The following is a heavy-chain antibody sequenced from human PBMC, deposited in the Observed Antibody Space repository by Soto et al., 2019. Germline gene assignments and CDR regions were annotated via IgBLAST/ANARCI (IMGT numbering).Heavy chain of an antibody. V-gene: IGHV5-51*01. D-gene: IGHD2-8*01. CDR1: GYSFSNYW. CDR3: KNSLYLQMNSLRTDDTAVYYCARGAPPFDD. CDR2: IYPGDSET. J-gene: IGHJ4*02. Sequence: PGESLKISCKGSGYSFSNYWIVWVRQMPGKGLEWMGIIYPGDSETKYSPSFQGQVTISADKSINTTEYAASVKGRFTISRDDSKNSLYLQMNSLRTDDTAVYYCARGAPPFDDWGQGTLVTVSS.